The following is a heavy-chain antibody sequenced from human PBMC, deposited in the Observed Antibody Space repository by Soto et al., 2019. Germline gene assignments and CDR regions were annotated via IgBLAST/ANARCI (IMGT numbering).Heavy chain of an antibody. CDR1: GYTFTSYY. CDR3: AREVERGYSYGYLEY. Sequence: QVQLVQSGAEVKKPGASVKVSCKASGYTFTSYYMHWVRQAPGQGLEWMGIINPSGGSTSYAQKFQGRVTMTRDTSTSTVYMELSSVRSEDTAVYYCAREVERGYSYGYLEYWGQGALVTVYS. V-gene: IGHV1-46*01. CDR2: INPSGGST. D-gene: IGHD5-18*01. J-gene: IGHJ4*02.